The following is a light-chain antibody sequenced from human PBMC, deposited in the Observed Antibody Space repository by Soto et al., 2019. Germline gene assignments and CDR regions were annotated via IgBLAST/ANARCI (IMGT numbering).Light chain of an antibody. CDR3: SSYRTGSTLYV. Sequence: QSVLTQPASMSGSPGQSITISCTGTNSDVGGYNYVSWHQQHPGKAPKLMIYDVSNRPSGVSNRFSASKSGNTASLTISGLQPEDEADYYCSSYRTGSTLYVFGTGTKVTVL. CDR1: NSDVGGYNY. V-gene: IGLV2-14*01. CDR2: DVS. J-gene: IGLJ1*01.